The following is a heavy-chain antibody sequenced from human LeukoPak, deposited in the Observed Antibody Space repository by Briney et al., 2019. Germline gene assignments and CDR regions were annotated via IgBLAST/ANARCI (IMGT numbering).Heavy chain of an antibody. CDR2: IIPILGIA. J-gene: IGHJ4*02. CDR3: ASGGYSGYALGGFDY. D-gene: IGHD5-12*01. CDR1: GGTFSSYA. Sequence: PTASVKVSCKASGGTFSSYAISWVRQAPGQGLEWMGRIIPILGIANYAQKFQGRVTITADKSTSTAYMELSSLRSENTAVYYCASGGYSGYALGGFDYWGQGTLVTVSS. V-gene: IGHV1-69*04.